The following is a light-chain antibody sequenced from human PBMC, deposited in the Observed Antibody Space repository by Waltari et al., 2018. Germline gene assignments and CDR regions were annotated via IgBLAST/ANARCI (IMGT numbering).Light chain of an antibody. CDR1: QGISHY. J-gene: IGKJ1*01. CDR3: QHYVNLPAT. V-gene: IGKV3-20*01. CDR2: HAS. Sequence: EVVLTQSPGTLSLSPGVGATLSCRASQGISHYLAWYQQKPGQAPRLLIYHASSRATGIPDRFSGSGSGTDFSLTISRLEPEDFAVYYCQHYVNLPATFGQGTKVEIK.